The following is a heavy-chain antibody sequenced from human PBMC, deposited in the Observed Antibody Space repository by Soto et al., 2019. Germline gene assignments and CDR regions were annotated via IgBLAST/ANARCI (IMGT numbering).Heavy chain of an antibody. J-gene: IGHJ4*02. CDR2: ISAYNGNT. Sequence: ASVKVSCKASGYTFTSYGISWVRQAPGQGLEWMGWISAYNGNTNYAQKFQGRVTMTEDTSTDTAYMELSSLRSEDTAVYYCATWPLTIFGVETGYWGQGTLVTVSS. V-gene: IGHV1-18*01. CDR1: GYTFTSYG. D-gene: IGHD3-3*01. CDR3: ATWPLTIFGVETGY.